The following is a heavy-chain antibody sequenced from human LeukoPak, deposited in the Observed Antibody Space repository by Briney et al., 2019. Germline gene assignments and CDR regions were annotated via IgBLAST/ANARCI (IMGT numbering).Heavy chain of an antibody. CDR2: INHSGST. Sequence: SETLSLTCGVWGGSLRGYYWMWIRQPPGKGGEGVGEINHSGSTNYNPSLKSRVTISVDTSKNQFSLKLSSVTAADTAVYYCARVGCSSTSCYAGYFDYWGQGTLVTVSS. D-gene: IGHD2-2*01. J-gene: IGHJ4*02. CDR3: ARVGCSSTSCYAGYFDY. CDR1: GGSLRGYY. V-gene: IGHV4-34*01.